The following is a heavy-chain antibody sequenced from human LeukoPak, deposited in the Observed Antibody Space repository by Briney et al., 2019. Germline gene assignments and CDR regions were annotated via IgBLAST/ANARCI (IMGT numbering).Heavy chain of an antibody. J-gene: IGHJ4*02. CDR1: GFTFSSYA. CDR2: ISYDGSNK. Sequence: GGSLRLSCAASGFTFSSYAMHWVRQAPGKGLEWVAVISYDGSNKYYADSVKGRFTISRDNSKNTLYLQMNSLRAEDTAVYYCAGGGAVAGTGFDNWGQGALVTVSS. D-gene: IGHD6-19*01. V-gene: IGHV3-30*01. CDR3: AGGGAVAGTGFDN.